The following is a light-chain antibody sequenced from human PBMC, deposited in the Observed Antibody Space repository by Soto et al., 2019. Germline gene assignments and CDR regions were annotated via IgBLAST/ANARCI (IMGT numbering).Light chain of an antibody. V-gene: IGLV2-14*01. CDR3: SSYTSSSTLGV. J-gene: IGLJ1*01. CDR2: EVS. Sequence: QSALTQPASVSGSPGQSITISCTGTSSDVGGYKDVSWYQQHPGKAPKLMIYEVSNRPSGVSNRFSGSKSGNTASLTISGLQAEDEADYYCSSYTSSSTLGVFGTGTKLTVL. CDR1: SSDVGGYKD.